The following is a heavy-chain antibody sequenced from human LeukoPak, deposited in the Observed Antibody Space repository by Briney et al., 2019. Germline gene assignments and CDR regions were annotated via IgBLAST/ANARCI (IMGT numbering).Heavy chain of an antibody. CDR2: ISGSGGST. D-gene: IGHD6-19*01. CDR3: AKVSLYSSGEDY. V-gene: IGHV3-23*01. Sequence: GGSLRLSCAASGFTFSSYAMSWVRQAPGKGLEWVSAISGSGGSTYYADSVKGRFTISRNNSKNTLYLKMNSLRAEDTAVYYCAKVSLYSSGEDYWGQGTLVTVSS. CDR1: GFTFSSYA. J-gene: IGHJ4*02.